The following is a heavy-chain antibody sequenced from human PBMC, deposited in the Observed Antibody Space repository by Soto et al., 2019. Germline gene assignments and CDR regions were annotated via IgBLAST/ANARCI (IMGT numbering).Heavy chain of an antibody. CDR2: ISGSGDST. CDR1: GFTFSSYA. J-gene: IGHJ4*02. V-gene: IGHV3-23*01. D-gene: IGHD1-26*01. CDR3: ARGGSGSYYDY. Sequence: EVQLLESGGGLVQPGGSLRLSCAASGFTFSSYAMRWVRQAPGKGLEWVSAISGSGDSTYYADSVKGRFTISRDNSKNTLYLQMNSLGAEATAVYYCARGGSGSYYDYWGKGTLVTVSS.